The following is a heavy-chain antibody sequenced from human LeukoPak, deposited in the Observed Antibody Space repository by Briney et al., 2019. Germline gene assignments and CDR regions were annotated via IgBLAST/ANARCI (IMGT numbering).Heavy chain of an antibody. CDR1: GFTFSNSA. CDR2: IIVGSGKT. CDR3: AAELYSGTYGRCCSFAF. D-gene: IGHD1-26*01. V-gene: IGHV1-58*02. J-gene: IGHJ4*02. Sequence: SVKVSCKVSGFTFSNSAMQWVRQARGQRLEWIGWIIVGSGKTHYAQNFQERVTITRDMSTNTAYMELSSLRSEDTAVYYCAAELYSGTYGRCCSFAFWGQGTLVTVSS.